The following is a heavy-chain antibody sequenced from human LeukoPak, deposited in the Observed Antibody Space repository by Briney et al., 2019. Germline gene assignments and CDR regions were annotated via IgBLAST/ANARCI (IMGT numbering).Heavy chain of an antibody. CDR1: GGSISNYY. V-gene: IGHV4-59*01. Sequence: SETLSLTCTVSGGSISNYYWSWIRQPPGKGLEWIGYIYYSGSTNYNPSLKSRVTISVDKSKNQFSLKLSSVTAADTAVYFCARATSGYYFDFWDQGTLVTVSS. J-gene: IGHJ4*02. CDR3: ARATSGYYFDF. D-gene: IGHD3-22*01. CDR2: IYYSGST.